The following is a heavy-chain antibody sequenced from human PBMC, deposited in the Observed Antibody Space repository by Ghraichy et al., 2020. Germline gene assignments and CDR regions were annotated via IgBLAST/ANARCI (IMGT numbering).Heavy chain of an antibody. CDR2: IYWNDDK. V-gene: IGHV2-5*01. J-gene: IGHJ6*01. D-gene: IGHD2-15*01. CDR1: GFSLSTSGVG. CDR3: AHSGGGGYCSGGSCSIYYYGMDV. Sequence: SGPTLVKPTQTLTLTCTFSGFSLSTSGVGVGWIRQPPGKALEWLALIYWNDDKRYSPSLKSRLTITKDTSKNQVVLTMTNMDPVDTATYYCAHSGGGGYCSGGSCSIYYYGMDVWGQGTTVTVSS.